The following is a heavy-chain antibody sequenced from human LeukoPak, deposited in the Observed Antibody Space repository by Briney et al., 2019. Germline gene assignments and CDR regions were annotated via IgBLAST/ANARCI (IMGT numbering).Heavy chain of an antibody. Sequence: GGSLRLSCAASGFTFDDYGMNWVRQAPGKGLEWVSGINWNGGNTGYADSVKGRFTISRDNAKNSLYLQMNSRRAEDTAFYHCARVHRYASSWDSLDYWGQGTLVTVSS. CDR1: GFTFDDYG. D-gene: IGHD2-2*01. CDR3: ARVHRYASSWDSLDY. V-gene: IGHV3-20*01. J-gene: IGHJ4*02. CDR2: INWNGGNT.